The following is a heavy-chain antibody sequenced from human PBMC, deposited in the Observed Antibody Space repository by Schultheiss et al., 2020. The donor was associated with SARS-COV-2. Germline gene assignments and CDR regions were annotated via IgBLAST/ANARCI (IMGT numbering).Heavy chain of an antibody. D-gene: IGHD3-3*01. V-gene: IGHV1-8*01. Sequence: ASVKVSCKASGYTFTSYDINWVRQATGQGLEWMGWMNPNSGNTGYAQKFQGRVTMTRNTSISTAYMELSSLRSEDTAVYYCARGRDDFWSGYNPKFFWVDYWGQGTLVTVSS. J-gene: IGHJ4*02. CDR2: MNPNSGNT. CDR3: ARGRDDFWSGYNPKFFWVDY. CDR1: GYTFTSYD.